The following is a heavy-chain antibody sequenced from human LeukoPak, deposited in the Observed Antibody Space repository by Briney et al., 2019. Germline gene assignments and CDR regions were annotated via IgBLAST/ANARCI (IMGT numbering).Heavy chain of an antibody. CDR3: ARDQWLVDGMDV. V-gene: IGHV3-33*01. Sequence: GGSLRLSCAASGFTFSSYGMHWVRQAPGKGLEWVAVIWYDGSNKYYADSVKGRFTISRDNAKNSLYLQMNSLRAEDTAVYYCARDQWLVDGMDVWGQGTTVTVSS. J-gene: IGHJ6*02. CDR2: IWYDGSNK. D-gene: IGHD6-19*01. CDR1: GFTFSSYG.